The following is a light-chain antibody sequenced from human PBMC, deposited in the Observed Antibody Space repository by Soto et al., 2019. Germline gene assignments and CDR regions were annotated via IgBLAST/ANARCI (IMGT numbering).Light chain of an antibody. Sequence: QSVLTKPASVSRSPGQSITISFTGTSSDIGNYHLVSWYQHHPGKAPKLIIYEVSKWPSGVSDRFSGSKSGYTASLTISGLQAEDDANDFCCSYVCSTWGYVLGTVTDDTDL. CDR3: CSYVCSTWGYV. CDR1: SSDIGNYHL. V-gene: IGLV2-23*02. J-gene: IGLJ1*01. CDR2: EVS.